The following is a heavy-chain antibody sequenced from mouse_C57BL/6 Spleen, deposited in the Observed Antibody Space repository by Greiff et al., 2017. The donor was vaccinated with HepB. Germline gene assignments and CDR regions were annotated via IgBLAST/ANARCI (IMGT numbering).Heavy chain of an antibody. Sequence: QVQLQQPGAELVKPGASVKMSCKASGYTFTSYWMTWVKQRPGQGLEWIGDIYPGSGSTNYNEKFKSKATLTVDTSSSTAYMQLSSLTSEDSAVYYCARRDYGSSIDYWGQGTTLTVSS. CDR1: GYTFTSYW. D-gene: IGHD1-1*01. CDR2: IYPGSGST. CDR3: ARRDYGSSIDY. J-gene: IGHJ2*01. V-gene: IGHV1-55*01.